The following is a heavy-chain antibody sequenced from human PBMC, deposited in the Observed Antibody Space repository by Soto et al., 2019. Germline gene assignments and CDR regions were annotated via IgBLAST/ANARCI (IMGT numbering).Heavy chain of an antibody. CDR3: ARDERTAAGLDY. V-gene: IGHV4-30-4*01. J-gene: IGHJ4*02. Sequence: QVQLQESGPGLVKPSQTLSLTCTVSGGSISSGDYYWSWIRQPPGKGLEWIGYIYYSGRTYYNPSLKCRVTISVDTSKNQFSLKLSSVTAADTAVYYCARDERTAAGLDYWGQGTLVTVSS. D-gene: IGHD6-13*01. CDR1: GGSISSGDYY. CDR2: IYYSGRT.